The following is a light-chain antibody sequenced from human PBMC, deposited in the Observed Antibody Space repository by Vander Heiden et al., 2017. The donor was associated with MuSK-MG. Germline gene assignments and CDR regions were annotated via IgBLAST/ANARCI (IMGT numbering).Light chain of an antibody. Sequence: QSALTQPASVSGSPGQSITISCTGTSSDVGGYNYVSWYQQHPGKAPKLMIYEVSNRPSGVSNRLSGSKSGNTASLTISGFQAEDEADYYCSSYTSSSTYVSGAGTKVTVL. CDR3: SSYTSSSTYV. CDR1: SSDVGGYNY. V-gene: IGLV2-14*01. CDR2: EVS. J-gene: IGLJ1*01.